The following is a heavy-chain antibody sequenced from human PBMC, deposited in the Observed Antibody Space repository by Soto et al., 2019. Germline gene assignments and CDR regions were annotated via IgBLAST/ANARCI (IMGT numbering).Heavy chain of an antibody. CDR3: ARVRGHAFDI. CDR1: GDSINNADYS. J-gene: IGHJ3*02. CDR2: IYYSGTT. Sequence: QVQLQESGPGLVKPSQTLSLNCSVSGDSINNADYSWSWSRQHAGRGLEWIGYIYYSGTTYDNPSLTSLVTISMDTSKNQLSLEMSSVTAADTAVYYCARVRGHAFDIRGQGTMVTVSS. V-gene: IGHV4-31*01. D-gene: IGHD3-10*01.